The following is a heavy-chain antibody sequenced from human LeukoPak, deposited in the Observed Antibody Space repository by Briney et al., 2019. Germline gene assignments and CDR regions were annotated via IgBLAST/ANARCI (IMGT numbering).Heavy chain of an antibody. CDR3: ASSRSGSLFDP. CDR1: GFTFSGYY. V-gene: IGHV3-11*01. J-gene: IGHJ5*02. Sequence: PGGSLRLSCAASGFTFSGYYMSWIRQAPGKGLEWVSYISSSGSTIYYADSVKGRITISRDNAKNSLYLQMNSLRAEDTAVYYCASSRSGSLFDPWGQGTLVTVSS. D-gene: IGHD3-3*01. CDR2: ISSSGSTI.